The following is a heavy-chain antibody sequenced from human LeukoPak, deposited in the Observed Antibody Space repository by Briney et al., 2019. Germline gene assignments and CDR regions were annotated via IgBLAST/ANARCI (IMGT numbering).Heavy chain of an antibody. CDR1: GGSFSGYY. J-gene: IGHJ5*02. D-gene: IGHD3-10*01. CDR3: ARVTRGYYYGSGSYPWFDP. V-gene: IGHV4-34*01. Sequence: SETLSLTCAVYGGSFSGYYWSWIRQPPGKGLEWIGEINHSGSTNYNPSLKSRVTISVDTSKNQFSLKLSSVTAADTAVYYCARVTRGYYYGSGSYPWFDPWGQGTLVTVSS. CDR2: INHSGST.